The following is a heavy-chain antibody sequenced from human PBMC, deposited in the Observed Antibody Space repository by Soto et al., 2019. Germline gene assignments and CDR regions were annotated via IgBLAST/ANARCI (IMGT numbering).Heavy chain of an antibody. J-gene: IGHJ3*02. CDR2: ISSSSSYI. D-gene: IGHD3-22*01. CDR1: GFTFSSYS. V-gene: IGHV3-21*01. CDR3: ARDLNPYYYDSSGLGGI. Sequence: PGGSLRLSCAASGFTFSSYSMNWVRQAPGKGLEWVSSISSSSSYIYCADSVKGRFTISRDNAKNSLYLQMNSLRAEDTAVYYCARDLNPYYYDSSGLGGIWGQGTMVTVSS.